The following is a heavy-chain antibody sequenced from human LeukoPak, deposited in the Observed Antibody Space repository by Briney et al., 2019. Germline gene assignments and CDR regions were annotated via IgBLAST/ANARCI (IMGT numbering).Heavy chain of an antibody. CDR3: ARRGESASYGDYRFDY. CDR1: GFTFSNYA. V-gene: IGHV3-23*01. Sequence: GGSLRLSCAASGFTFSNYAMSWVRQAPGRGLEWVSAISGSSGLTYYADSVKGRFTISRDNSKNMLFLQMNSLRAEDTAVYYCARRGESASYGDYRFDYWGQGTLVTVSS. J-gene: IGHJ4*02. D-gene: IGHD4-17*01. CDR2: ISGSSGLT.